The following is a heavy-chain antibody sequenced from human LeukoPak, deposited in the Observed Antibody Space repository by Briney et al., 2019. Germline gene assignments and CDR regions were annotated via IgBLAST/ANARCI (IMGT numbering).Heavy chain of an antibody. CDR3: ARDRDGDYYFDY. D-gene: IGHD4-17*01. V-gene: IGHV3-21*01. J-gene: IGHJ4*02. CDR1: GFTFSSYS. Sequence: GGSLRLSCAASGFTFSSYSMNWVRQAPGKGLEWVSSISSSSSYIYYADSVKGRFTISRDNAKNSLYPQMNSLRAEDTAVYYCARDRDGDYYFDYWGQGTLVTVSS. CDR2: ISSSSSYI.